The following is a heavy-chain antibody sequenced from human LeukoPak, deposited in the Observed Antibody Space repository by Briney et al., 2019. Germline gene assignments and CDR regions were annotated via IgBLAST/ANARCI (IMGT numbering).Heavy chain of an antibody. J-gene: IGHJ4*02. Sequence: SETLSLTCTVSGGSISSSSYYWGWIRQPPGKGLEWIGSIYYSGSTYYNPSLKSRVTISVDTSKNQFSLKLSSVTAADTAVYCCARLSSGSFDYWGQGTLVTVSS. V-gene: IGHV4-39*01. CDR1: GGSISSSSYY. CDR3: ARLSSGSFDY. CDR2: IYYSGST. D-gene: IGHD6-19*01.